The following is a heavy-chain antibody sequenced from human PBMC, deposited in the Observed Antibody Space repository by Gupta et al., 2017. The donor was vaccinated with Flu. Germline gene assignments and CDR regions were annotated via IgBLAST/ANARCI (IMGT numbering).Heavy chain of an antibody. Sequence: EVQLVESGGGLVKPGGSLRLSCAASGFTFSSYSMNWVRQAPGKGLEWVSSISSSSSYIYYADSVKGRFTISRDNAKNSLYLQMNSLRAEDTAVYYCARAGGGYCSSTSCAATYYYYGMDVWGQGTTVTVSS. V-gene: IGHV3-21*01. CDR3: ARAGGGYCSSTSCAATYYYYGMDV. CDR2: ISSSSSYI. D-gene: IGHD2-2*01. CDR1: GFTFSSYS. J-gene: IGHJ6*02.